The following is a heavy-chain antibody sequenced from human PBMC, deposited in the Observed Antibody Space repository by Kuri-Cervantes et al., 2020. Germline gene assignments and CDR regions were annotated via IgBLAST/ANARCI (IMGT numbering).Heavy chain of an antibody. J-gene: IGHJ6*02. CDR1: GYTFTGYY. D-gene: IGHD3-22*01. CDR2: INAYNGNT. CDR3: ARVHSSGYYYTYYYGMDV. Sequence: ASVKVSCKASGYTFTGYYMHWVRQAPGQGLERMGWINAYNGNTNYAQKLQGRVTMTTDTSTSTAYMELRSLRSDDTAVYYCARVHSSGYYYTYYYGMDVWGQGTTVTVSS. V-gene: IGHV1-18*04.